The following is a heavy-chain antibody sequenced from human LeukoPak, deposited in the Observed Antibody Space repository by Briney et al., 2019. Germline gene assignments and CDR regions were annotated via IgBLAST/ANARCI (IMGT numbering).Heavy chain of an antibody. CDR3: ARGYGDYDTYYFDY. J-gene: IGHJ4*02. V-gene: IGHV1-69*13. Sequence: ASVKVSCKAFGGTFSSYAISWVRQAPGQGLEWMGGIIPIFGTANYAQKFQGRVTITADESTSTAYMELSSLRSEDTAVYYCARGYGDYDTYYFDYWGQGTLVTVSS. D-gene: IGHD4-17*01. CDR1: GGTFSSYA. CDR2: IIPIFGTA.